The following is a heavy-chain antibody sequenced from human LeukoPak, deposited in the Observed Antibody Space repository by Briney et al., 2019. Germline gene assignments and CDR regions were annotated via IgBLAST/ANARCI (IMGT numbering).Heavy chain of an antibody. J-gene: IGHJ4*02. D-gene: IGHD6-19*01. CDR1: GYTFTGYY. V-gene: IGHV1-2*06. Sequence: GASVKVSCKASGYTFTGYYMHWVRQAPGQGLEWMGRINPNSGGTNYAQKFQGRVTMTRDASISTAYMELSRLRSDDTAVYYCAIAAGYSSGWDFDYWGQGTLVTVSS. CDR3: AIAAGYSSGWDFDY. CDR2: INPNSGGT.